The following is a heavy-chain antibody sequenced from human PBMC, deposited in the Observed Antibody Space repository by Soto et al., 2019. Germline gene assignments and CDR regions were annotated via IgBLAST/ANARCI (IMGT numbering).Heavy chain of an antibody. CDR3: AKERGRGSLPPYYYGMDV. V-gene: IGHV3-23*01. Sequence: EVQLLESGGGLVQPGGSLRLSCAASGFTFSNYAMSWVRQAPGKGLEWVSAISGSGGSTYYADSVKGRFTISRDNSKNPXSLQMNSLRVEDPAVYYCAKERGRGSLPPYYYGMDVWGQGTTVTGSS. D-gene: IGHD1-26*01. J-gene: IGHJ6*02. CDR1: GFTFSNYA. CDR2: ISGSGGST.